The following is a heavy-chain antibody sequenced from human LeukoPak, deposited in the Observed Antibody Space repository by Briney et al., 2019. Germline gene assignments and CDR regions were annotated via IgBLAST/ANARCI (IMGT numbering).Heavy chain of an antibody. J-gene: IGHJ4*02. D-gene: IGHD1-26*01. CDR1: GGSISSSSYY. V-gene: IGHV4-39*07. CDR2: IYYSGST. CDR3: ARGPQEDQWEPPFDY. Sequence: SETLSLTCTVSGGSISSSSYYWGWIRQPPGKGLEWIGSIYYSGSTYYNPSLKSRVTISVDTSKNQFSLQLNSVTPEDTAVYYCARGPQEDQWEPPFDYWGQGTLVTVSS.